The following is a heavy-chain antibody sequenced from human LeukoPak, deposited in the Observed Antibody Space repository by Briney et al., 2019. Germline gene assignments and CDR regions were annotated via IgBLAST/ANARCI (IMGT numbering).Heavy chain of an antibody. V-gene: IGHV3-23*01. J-gene: IGHJ4*02. CDR3: ARDRAWNYFDY. CDR1: GFTFSSSA. D-gene: IGHD3-3*01. Sequence: GGSLRLSCAASGFTFSSSAMSWVRQAPGKGLEWVSAISNNGGYTYYADSVQGRFTISRDNSKSTLCLQMDSLRAEDTAVYYCARDRAWNYFDYWGQGTLVTVSS. CDR2: ISNNGGYT.